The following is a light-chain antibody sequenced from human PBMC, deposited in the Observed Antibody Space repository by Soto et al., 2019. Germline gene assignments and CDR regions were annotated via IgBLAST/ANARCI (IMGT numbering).Light chain of an antibody. Sequence: QSALTQPPSVSGSPGQSVTISCTGTSSDIGGYNYVSWYQQHPGKAPKVMIYDVSHRPSGVPDRFSGSKSGNTASLTISGLQAEDEADYYCCSSAGRYTLVFGGGTKVTVL. CDR3: CSSAGRYTLV. CDR2: DVS. V-gene: IGLV2-11*01. CDR1: SSDIGGYNY. J-gene: IGLJ2*01.